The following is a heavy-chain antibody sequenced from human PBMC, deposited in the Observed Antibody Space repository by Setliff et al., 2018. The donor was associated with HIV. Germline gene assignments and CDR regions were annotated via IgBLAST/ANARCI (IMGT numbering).Heavy chain of an antibody. D-gene: IGHD2-8*01. J-gene: IGHJ6*03. Sequence: GSLRLSCTVTGLTFGDYGISWVRQAPGKGLEWVGFIKSKSYGETTEYAASLKARFAISRDDSKSVAYLQMNNLKSEDTAVYYCTRVEMVYVFPFYYYYYMDVWGKGTTVTVSS. CDR2: IKSKSYGETT. CDR1: GLTFGDYG. CDR3: TRVEMVYVFPFYYYYYMDV. V-gene: IGHV3-49*04.